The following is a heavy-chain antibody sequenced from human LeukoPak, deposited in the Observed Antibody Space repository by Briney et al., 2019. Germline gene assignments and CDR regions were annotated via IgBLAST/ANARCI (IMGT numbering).Heavy chain of an antibody. CDR3: ARRPLGYCSRTSCPTPYYFDY. J-gene: IGHJ4*02. CDR2: INYSGST. V-gene: IGHV4-34*01. D-gene: IGHD2-2*01. Sequence: SETLSLTCAVYGGSFSGYYWSWIRQPPGKGLEWIGEINYSGSTNYNPSLKSRVTISVDTSKNQFSLKLSSVTAADTAVYYCARRPLGYCSRTSCPTPYYFDYWGQGTLVTVSS. CDR1: GGSFSGYY.